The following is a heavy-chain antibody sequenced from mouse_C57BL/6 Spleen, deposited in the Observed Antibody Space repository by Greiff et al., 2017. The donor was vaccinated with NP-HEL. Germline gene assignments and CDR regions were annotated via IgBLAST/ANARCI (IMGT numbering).Heavy chain of an antibody. Sequence: DVKLQESGPELVKPGASVKIPCKASGYTFTDYNMDWVKQSHGKSLEWIGDINPNNGGTIYNQKFKGKATLTVDKSSSTAYMELRSLTSEDTAVYYCARRITTVMDYWGQGTSVTVSS. D-gene: IGHD1-1*01. CDR2: INPNNGGT. CDR1: GYTFTDYN. CDR3: ARRITTVMDY. J-gene: IGHJ4*01. V-gene: IGHV1-18*01.